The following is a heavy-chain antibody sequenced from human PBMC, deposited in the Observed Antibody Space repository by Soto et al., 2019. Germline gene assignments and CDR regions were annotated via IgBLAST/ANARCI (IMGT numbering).Heavy chain of an antibody. V-gene: IGHV4-59*01. J-gene: IGHJ5*01. Sequence: PXETLSLPCSVSGGSIANYEWSWIRQPPGKGLDWIGYVYYSGSTNYNPSLKSRVTMSVDTSRNLLSLKLTSVTAADTAMYYCARHLHEYNLRNWFDSWGQGTLVTVSS. CDR3: ARHLHEYNLRNWFDS. CDR2: VYYSGST. D-gene: IGHD1-1*01. CDR1: GGSIANYE.